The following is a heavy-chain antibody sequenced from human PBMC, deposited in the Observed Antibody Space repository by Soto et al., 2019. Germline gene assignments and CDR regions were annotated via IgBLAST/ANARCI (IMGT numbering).Heavy chain of an antibody. J-gene: IGHJ6*02. V-gene: IGHV4-61*01. CDR3: ASWYYDFWSGYSGPHYYYGMDV. CDR1: GGAVRSNNYY. CDR2: VHYSGKT. Sequence: SETLSLTCTVSGGAVRSNNYYWSWIRQPPGKGLEWIGYVHYSGKTNYNPSLKSRLTMSVDTSKNQFSLKLTSVTAADAAVYYCASWYYDFWSGYSGPHYYYGMDVWGQGTTVTVSS. D-gene: IGHD3-3*01.